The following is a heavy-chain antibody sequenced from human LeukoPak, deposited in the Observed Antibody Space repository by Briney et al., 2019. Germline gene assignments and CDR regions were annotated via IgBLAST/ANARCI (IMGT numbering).Heavy chain of an antibody. CDR3: ARGGGHSGYVDDGFDI. Sequence: PSETLSLTCTVSGGSISSYYWSWIRQPAGKGLECIGRIYISGSATYNPSLKSRVTMSVDTSKNQFSLKLSSVTAADTAVYNCARGGGHSGYVDDGFDIWGQGTMVTVSS. V-gene: IGHV4-4*07. J-gene: IGHJ3*02. D-gene: IGHD5-12*01. CDR2: IYISGSA. CDR1: GGSISSYY.